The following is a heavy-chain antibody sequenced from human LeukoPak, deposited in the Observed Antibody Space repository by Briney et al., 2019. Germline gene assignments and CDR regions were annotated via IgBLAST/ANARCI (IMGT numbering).Heavy chain of an antibody. D-gene: IGHD6-13*01. Sequence: GGSLRLSCAASGFTFSSYEMNWVRQAPGKGLEWISYISGSGSTIYYADSVKGRFTISRDNAKNSLYLQMNSLKPEDTAVYYCARVAEAAAFDSWGQGTLVTVSS. CDR3: ARVAEAAAFDS. J-gene: IGHJ4*02. V-gene: IGHV3-48*03. CDR2: ISGSGSTI. CDR1: GFTFSSYE.